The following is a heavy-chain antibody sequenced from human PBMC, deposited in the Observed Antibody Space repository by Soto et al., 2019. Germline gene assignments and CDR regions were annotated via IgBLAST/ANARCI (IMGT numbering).Heavy chain of an antibody. D-gene: IGHD2-15*01. J-gene: IGHJ6*02. Sequence: GGSLRLSCAASGFTLSAYDMHWVRQAEGKGLERVSALGAADDPYYLVSVKGRFTISRENAKNSLYLQMNNLRAGDTAVYYCARAYSGRLPSRADYYYAMDVWGQGTTVTVSS. CDR2: LGAADDP. V-gene: IGHV3-13*05. CDR3: ARAYSGRLPSRADYYYAMDV. CDR1: GFTLSAYD.